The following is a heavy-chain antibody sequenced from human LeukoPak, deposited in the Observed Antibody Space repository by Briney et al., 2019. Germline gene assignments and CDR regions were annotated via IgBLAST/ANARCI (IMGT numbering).Heavy chain of an antibody. Sequence: SETLSLTCTVSGGSISSYYWSWIRQPPGKGLEWIGYIYYSGSTNYNPSLKSRVTISVDTSKNQFSLKLSSVTAADTAVYYCARAEYSSSSSGYYLDYWGQGTLVTVSS. CDR1: GGSISSYY. CDR2: IYYSGST. J-gene: IGHJ4*02. D-gene: IGHD6-6*01. CDR3: ARAEYSSSSSGYYLDY. V-gene: IGHV4-59*01.